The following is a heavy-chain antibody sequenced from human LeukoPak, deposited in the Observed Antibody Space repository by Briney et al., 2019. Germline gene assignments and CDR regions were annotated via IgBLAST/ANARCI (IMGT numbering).Heavy chain of an antibody. V-gene: IGHV3-66*01. Sequence: GGSLRLSCAASGFTVSSNYMSWVRQAPGKGLEWVSVIYSGGSTYYADSVKGRFTISRDNSKNTLYLQMNSLRAEDTAVYYCARDRNWNYLGLLDYWGQGTLVTVSS. CDR1: GFTVSSNY. CDR3: ARDRNWNYLGLLDY. CDR2: IYSGGST. J-gene: IGHJ4*02. D-gene: IGHD1-7*01.